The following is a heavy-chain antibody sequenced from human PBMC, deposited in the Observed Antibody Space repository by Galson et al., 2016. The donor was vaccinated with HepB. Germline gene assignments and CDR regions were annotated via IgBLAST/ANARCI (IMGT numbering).Heavy chain of an antibody. CDR2: IDWDDDK. V-gene: IGHV2-70*01. CDR1: GFSLNTSGMC. D-gene: IGHD1-20*01. CDR3: ARFNWNLKRIFDS. J-gene: IGHJ4*02. Sequence: PALVKPTPTLTLTCTFSGFSLNTSGMCVSWIRQPPGKALEWLAFIDWDDDKYYSTSLKTRLTLSKDTSKNQVVLTMTNMDPVDTATYYCARFNWNLKRIFDSWGQGTLVTVSS.